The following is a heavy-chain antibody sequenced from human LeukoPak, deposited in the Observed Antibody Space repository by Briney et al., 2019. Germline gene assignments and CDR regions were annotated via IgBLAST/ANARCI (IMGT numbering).Heavy chain of an antibody. D-gene: IGHD1-1*01. Sequence: GESLKISCKGSGYSFSDYWIGWVRQMPEKGLEWLGIIYPGDSDARYNPSFQGQVTISVDKSISTAYLQWTSLKASDTAMYYCARHAAPMWNEDYWGQGTLVTVSS. CDR1: GYSFSDYW. J-gene: IGHJ4*02. V-gene: IGHV5-51*01. CDR2: IYPGDSDA. CDR3: ARHAAPMWNEDY.